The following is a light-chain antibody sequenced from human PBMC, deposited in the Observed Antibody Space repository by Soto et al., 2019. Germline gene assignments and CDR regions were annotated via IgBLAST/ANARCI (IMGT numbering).Light chain of an antibody. J-gene: IGKJ4*01. V-gene: IGKV1-39*01. Sequence: DIQMTQSPSSLSASVGDRVTITCRASQSISSYLNWYQQMPGKAPKLLIYAASHLQSGVPSRFSGGGSGTYFTLTISRLQPEDFATYYCQQSYSSLALTFGGGTRVEIK. CDR1: QSISSY. CDR2: AAS. CDR3: QQSYSSLALT.